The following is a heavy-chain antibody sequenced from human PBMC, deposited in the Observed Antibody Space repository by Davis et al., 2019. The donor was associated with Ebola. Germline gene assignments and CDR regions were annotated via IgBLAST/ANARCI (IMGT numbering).Heavy chain of an antibody. D-gene: IGHD3-10*01. CDR1: GFTFSSYS. CDR2: ISSSSSTI. Sequence: PGGSLRLSCAASGFTFSSYSMNWVRQAPGKGLEWVSYISSSSSTIYYADSVKGRFTISRDNAKNSLYLQMNSLRDEDTAVYYCAREHASPYYYGSGSYQGAFDIWGQGTMVTVSS. V-gene: IGHV3-48*02. J-gene: IGHJ3*02. CDR3: AREHASPYYYGSGSYQGAFDI.